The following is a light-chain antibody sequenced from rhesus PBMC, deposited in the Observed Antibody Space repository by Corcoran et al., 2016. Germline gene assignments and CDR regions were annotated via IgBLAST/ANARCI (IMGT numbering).Light chain of an antibody. CDR3: YQHSSGYS. J-gene: IGKJ2*01. CDR1: QSVGSSY. V-gene: IGKV3-10*01. CDR2: GAS. Sequence: QVILTQSPATLSLSLGERATLSCRASQSVGSSYLAWYQQKRGQAPRLLIFGASSRATGIPDRCRGRGSGTDFTRTISSLEPEDVGVYHCYQHSSGYSFGQGTKVEIK.